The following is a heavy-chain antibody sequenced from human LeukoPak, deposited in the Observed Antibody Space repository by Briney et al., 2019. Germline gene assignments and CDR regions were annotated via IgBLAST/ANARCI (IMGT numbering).Heavy chain of an antibody. J-gene: IGHJ4*02. CDR3: ARGRNDFDY. D-gene: IGHD1-1*01. CDR1: GGSIHSYY. V-gene: IGHV4-59*13. CDR2: ISYSWST. Sequence: SETLSLTCTVSGGSIHSYYWSWIRQPPGKGLEWIGYISYSWSTYYNPSLKSRVTISLGTSKNQFSLRLTSVTAADTAMYYCARGRNDFDYWGQGTLVTVSS.